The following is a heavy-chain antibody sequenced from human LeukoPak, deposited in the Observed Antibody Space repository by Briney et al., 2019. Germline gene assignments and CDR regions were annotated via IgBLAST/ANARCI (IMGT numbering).Heavy chain of an antibody. V-gene: IGHV3-21*01. CDR3: ARGVVGATGRSYYFDY. CDR1: GFIFSSYS. CDR2: ISSSSSYI. J-gene: IGHJ4*02. D-gene: IGHD1-26*01. Sequence: GGSLRLSCAASGFIFSSYSMNWVRQAPGKGLEWVSAISSSSSYIYYADSVKGRFTISRDNAKNSLYLQMNSLRAEDTAVYYCARGVVGATGRSYYFDYWGQGTLVTVSS.